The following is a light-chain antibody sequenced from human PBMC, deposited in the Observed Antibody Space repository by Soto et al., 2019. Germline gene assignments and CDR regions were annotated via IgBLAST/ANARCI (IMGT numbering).Light chain of an antibody. V-gene: IGKV1-39*01. J-gene: IGKJ4*01. CDR3: QQSFSTPQT. Sequence: DIQMTQSPSSLSASLGDSVAITCRASQSINIYLSWYQQKPGKAPKLPINVASTLQGGVPSRFSGSGSGTEFTLAISSLQPEDSATYYCQQSFSTPQTFGGGTKVDIK. CDR1: QSINIY. CDR2: VAS.